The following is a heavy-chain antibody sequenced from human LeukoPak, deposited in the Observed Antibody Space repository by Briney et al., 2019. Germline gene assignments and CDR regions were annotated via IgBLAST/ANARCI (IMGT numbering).Heavy chain of an antibody. V-gene: IGHV5-51*01. CDR2: IYPGDSRT. CDR3: ACRMFASNWFQP. Sequence: GDSLKISCQGSGYSFTDYWIGWVRQMPGKGLEWMAVIYPGDSRTRYNPSFQGQVTISADKSINTAYPEWNSLKASDTALYYCACRMFASNWFQPWGQGTLVTVSS. CDR1: GYSFTDYW. J-gene: IGHJ5*02. D-gene: IGHD3-10*02.